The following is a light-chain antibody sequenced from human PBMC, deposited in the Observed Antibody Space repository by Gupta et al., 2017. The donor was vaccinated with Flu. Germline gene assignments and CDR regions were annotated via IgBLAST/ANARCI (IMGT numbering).Light chain of an antibody. V-gene: IGKV3-11*01. J-gene: IGKJ3*01. CDR3: QQRSNWPEFT. CDR1: QSVSSY. Sequence: EIVLTQSPATLSSAPGERATLSCRASQSVSSYLAWYQQKPGQAPRLLIYDASNRATGIPARFSGSGSGTDFTLTISSREPEDFAVYYCQQRSNWPEFTFGPGTKVDIK. CDR2: DAS.